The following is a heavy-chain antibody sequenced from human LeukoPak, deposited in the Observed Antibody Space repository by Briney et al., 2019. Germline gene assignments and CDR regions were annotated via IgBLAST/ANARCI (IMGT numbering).Heavy chain of an antibody. J-gene: IGHJ4*02. CDR2: IYYSGST. CDR3: ARHHYSYGYPGFDY. D-gene: IGHD5-18*01. Sequence: SETLSLTCTVSGGSISSSSYYWGWIRQPPGKGLEWIGSIYYSGSTYYNPSLKSRVTISVDTSKNQFSLKLSSVTAADTAVYYCARHHYSYGYPGFDYWGQGTLVTVSS. V-gene: IGHV4-39*01. CDR1: GGSISSSSYY.